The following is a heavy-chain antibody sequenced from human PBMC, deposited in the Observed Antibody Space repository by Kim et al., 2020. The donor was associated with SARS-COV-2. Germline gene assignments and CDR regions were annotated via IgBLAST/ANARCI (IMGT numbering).Heavy chain of an antibody. CDR2: IYYSGST. D-gene: IGHD6-13*01. CDR3: AREITQPAGGIAAAGIDY. J-gene: IGHJ4*02. Sequence: SETLSLTCTVSGGSVSSGSYYWSWIRQPPGKGLEWIGYIYYSGSTNYNPSLKSRVTISVDTSKNQFSLKLSSVTAADTAVYYCAREITQPAGGIAAAGIDYWGQGTLVTVSS. V-gene: IGHV4-61*01. CDR1: GGSVSSGSYY.